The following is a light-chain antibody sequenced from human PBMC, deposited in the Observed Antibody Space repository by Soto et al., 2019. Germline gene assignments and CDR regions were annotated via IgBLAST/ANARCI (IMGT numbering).Light chain of an antibody. CDR3: SSYTSSYTYF. V-gene: IGLV2-14*01. Sequence: QSALTQPASVSGSPGQSITISCTGTSSDVGGYNYVSWYQQHPGKAPKLMIYDVTNRPSGVSNRFSGSKSGNTASLTISGLRAEDEADYYCSSYTSSYTYFFGTGTKVTFL. CDR2: DVT. J-gene: IGLJ1*01. CDR1: SSDVGGYNY.